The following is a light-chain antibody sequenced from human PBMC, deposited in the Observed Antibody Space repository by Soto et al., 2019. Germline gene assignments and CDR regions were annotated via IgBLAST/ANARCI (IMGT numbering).Light chain of an antibody. CDR1: QSLVYSDGNTY. Sequence: DVVMTQSPLSLPVTLGQPASISCRSSQSLVYSDGNTYLNWFQQRPGQSPRRLIYKVSNRDSGVPNRFSGSGSCTDFTLKISRVEAYDVGVYYCMQGTRWPRTFCKGTKVEIK. V-gene: IGKV2-30*01. J-gene: IGKJ1*01. CDR2: KVS. CDR3: MQGTRWPRT.